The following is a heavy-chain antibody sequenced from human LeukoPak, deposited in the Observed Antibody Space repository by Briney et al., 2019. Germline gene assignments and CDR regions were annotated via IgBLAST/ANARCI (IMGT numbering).Heavy chain of an antibody. V-gene: IGHV4-34*01. CDR2: INHSGST. J-gene: IGHJ4*02. CDR3: ARGPTVTIDY. CDR1: GGSFSGYY. Sequence: PSETLSLTCAVYGGSFSGYYWSWIRQPPGKGLEWIGEINHSGSTNYNPSLKSRVTISVDTSKNQFSLKLSSVTAADTAVYYCARGPTVTIDYWGQGTLVTVSS. D-gene: IGHD4-17*01.